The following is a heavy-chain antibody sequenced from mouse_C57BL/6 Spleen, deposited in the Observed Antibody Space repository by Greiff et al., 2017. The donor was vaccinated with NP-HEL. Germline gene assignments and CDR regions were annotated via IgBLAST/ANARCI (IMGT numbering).Heavy chain of an antibody. CDR3: AREYGNYRAMDY. Sequence: EVKLQESGGGLVKPGGSLKLSCAASGFTFSSYAMSWVRQTPEKRLEWVATISDGGSYTYYPDNVKGRFTISRDNAKNNLYLQMSHLKSEDTAMYYCAREYGNYRAMDYWGQGTSVTVSS. V-gene: IGHV5-4*01. J-gene: IGHJ4*01. CDR1: GFTFSSYA. CDR2: ISDGGSYT. D-gene: IGHD2-1*01.